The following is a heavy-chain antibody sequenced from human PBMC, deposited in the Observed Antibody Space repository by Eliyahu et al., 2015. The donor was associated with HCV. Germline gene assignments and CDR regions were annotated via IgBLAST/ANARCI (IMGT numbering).Heavy chain of an antibody. J-gene: IGHJ6*02. Sequence: QVQLVQSGAEVKKPGASVKVSCKASGYTFTSYXMHXVXXAPGQGXEWMGIINPSGGSTSYAXKFQGRVTMTRDTSTSTVYMELSSLRSEDTAVYYCARGLYGSGSYRSRAHYYYYGMDVWGQGTTVTVSS. CDR1: GYTFTSYX. D-gene: IGHD3-10*01. V-gene: IGHV1-46*01. CDR2: INPSGGST. CDR3: ARGLYGSGSYRSRAHYYYYGMDV.